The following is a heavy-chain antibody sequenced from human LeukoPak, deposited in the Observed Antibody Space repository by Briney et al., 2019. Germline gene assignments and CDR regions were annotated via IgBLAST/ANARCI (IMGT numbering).Heavy chain of an antibody. V-gene: IGHV3-74*01. J-gene: IGHJ4*02. CDR3: ARGRPHGNDY. Sequence: GGSLRLSCAASGFNFASNWMHWVRQTPGKGLMWVSRINSGGSGTSYAGSVEGRFTISRDNAKNTLYLQMNSLRVEDTAVYYCARGRPHGNDYWGQGTLVTVSS. CDR1: GFNFASNW. CDR2: INSGGSGT. D-gene: IGHD4-23*01.